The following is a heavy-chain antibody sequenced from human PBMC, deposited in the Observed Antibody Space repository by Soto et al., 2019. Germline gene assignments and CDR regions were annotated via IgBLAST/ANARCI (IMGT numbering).Heavy chain of an antibody. CDR2: IVVGSGNT. Sequence: GASVKVSCKASGFTFTSSAVQWVRQARGQRLEWIGWIVVGSGNTNYAQKFQERVTITRDMSTSTAYMELSSLRSEDTAVYYCAADSPTTVTTYYYYGMDVWGQGTTVTVSS. J-gene: IGHJ6*02. D-gene: IGHD4-4*01. CDR1: GFTFTSSA. V-gene: IGHV1-58*01. CDR3: AADSPTTVTTYYYYGMDV.